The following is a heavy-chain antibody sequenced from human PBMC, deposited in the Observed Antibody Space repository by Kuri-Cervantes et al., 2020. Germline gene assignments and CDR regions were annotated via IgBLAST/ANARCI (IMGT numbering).Heavy chain of an antibody. CDR1: GLTFSSYS. V-gene: IGHV3-21*01. CDR3: ERATGYTFDY. Sequence: LSLTCAASGLTFSSYSMNWVRQARGKGLEWVSYISSSRSYISYADSVKVRFNISRDNAKNSLYLQMNSLSAEDTAVYYCERATGYTFDYWGQGTLVTVSS. CDR2: ISSSRSYI. D-gene: IGHD5-12*01. J-gene: IGHJ4*02.